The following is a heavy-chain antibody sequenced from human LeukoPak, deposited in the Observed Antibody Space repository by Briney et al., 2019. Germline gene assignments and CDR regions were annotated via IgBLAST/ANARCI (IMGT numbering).Heavy chain of an antibody. CDR1: GFTFSSYG. CDR3: ARGGLQWELLSWFDP. CDR2: IWYDGSNK. Sequence: GGSLRLSCAASGFTFSSYGMHWVRQAPGKGLEWVAVIWYDGSNKYYADSVKGRFTISRDNSKNTLYLQMNSLRAEDTAVHYCARGGLQWELLSWFDPWGQGTLVTVSS. J-gene: IGHJ5*02. D-gene: IGHD1-26*01. V-gene: IGHV3-33*01.